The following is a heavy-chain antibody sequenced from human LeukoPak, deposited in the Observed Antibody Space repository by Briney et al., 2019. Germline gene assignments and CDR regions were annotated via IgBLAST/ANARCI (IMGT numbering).Heavy chain of an antibody. CDR3: ARTYSSGWYRYFDY. CDR1: NGSISSSAYY. J-gene: IGHJ4*02. D-gene: IGHD6-19*01. CDR2: VYFSGIT. Sequence: SETLSLTCTVSNGSISSSAYYWGWVRQSPGKGLQCIGSVYFSGITYYNESLKSRLTISVDKSNNQFSLKVRSVTAADTAVYYCARTYSSGWYRYFDYWGQGTLVTVSS. V-gene: IGHV4-39*07.